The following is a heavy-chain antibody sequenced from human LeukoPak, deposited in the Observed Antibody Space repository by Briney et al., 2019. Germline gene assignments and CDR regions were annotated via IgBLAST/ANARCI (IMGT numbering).Heavy chain of an antibody. V-gene: IGHV3-23*01. CDR3: VRNTAFDL. CDR1: GFTFTNYA. J-gene: IGHJ3*01. CDR2: ISGSGSST. D-gene: IGHD2/OR15-2a*01. Sequence: PGGSLRLSCAASGFTFTNYAMSWVRQAPGKGLEWVSGISGSGSSTYNADSVKGRFTISRDNAKKSLYLQMNSLRGEDTAVYYCVRNTAFDLWGQGTVVAVSS.